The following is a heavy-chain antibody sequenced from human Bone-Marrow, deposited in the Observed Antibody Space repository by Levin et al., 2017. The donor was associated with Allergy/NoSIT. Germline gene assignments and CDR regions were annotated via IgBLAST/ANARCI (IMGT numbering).Heavy chain of an antibody. Sequence: SEILSLTCTVSGFSITTYYWSWIRQSAGKGLEWIRRIQPTGGTTEKTNYNPSFKGRVTMSADTSKNQFSLRLSSVTAADTAVYYCARDLIFSSPDITSVGNWFDPWGPGTQVIVSS. V-gene: IGHV4-4*07. CDR1: GFSITTYY. CDR2: IQPTGGT. D-gene: IGHD3/OR15-3a*01. CDR3: ARDLIFSSPDITSVGNWFDP. J-gene: IGHJ5*02.